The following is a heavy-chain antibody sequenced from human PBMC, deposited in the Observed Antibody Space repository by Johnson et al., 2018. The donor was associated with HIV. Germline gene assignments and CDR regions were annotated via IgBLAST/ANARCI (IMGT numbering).Heavy chain of an antibody. CDR2: ISYDGITK. V-gene: IGHV3-30-3*01. J-gene: IGHJ3*02. D-gene: IGHD5-12*01. CDR1: GFTFSSYA. CDR3: ARDLRDIVVPDAFDS. Sequence: QVQLVESGGGVVQPGRSLRLSCAASGFTFSSYAMYCVRQAPGQALAWVAFISYDGITKYYADSVTGRFTISRDNSKNTLYLQMNSLRADDTAVYYCARDLRDIVVPDAFDSWGQGTMVTVSS.